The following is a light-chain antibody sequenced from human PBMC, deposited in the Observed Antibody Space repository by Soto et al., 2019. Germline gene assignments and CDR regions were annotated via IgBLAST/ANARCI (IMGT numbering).Light chain of an antibody. Sequence: EIVMTQSPATLSVSPGGRATLSCRASQSISDTLAWYQQKPGQAPRLLIHGASTRAPGFPARFSGCGSGTDFTLTISSLQSEDFAVYYCQQYDNWPWTFGQGTKVDIK. V-gene: IGKV3-15*01. J-gene: IGKJ1*01. CDR3: QQYDNWPWT. CDR1: QSISDT. CDR2: GAS.